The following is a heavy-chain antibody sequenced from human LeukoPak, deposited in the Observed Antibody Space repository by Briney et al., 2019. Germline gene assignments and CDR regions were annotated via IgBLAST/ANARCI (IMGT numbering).Heavy chain of an antibody. V-gene: IGHV4-30-4*01. Sequence: PSETLSLTCTVSGGSISSGDYYWSWIRQPPGKGLEWIGYIYYSGSTYYNPSLKSRVTISVDTSKNQFSLKLSSVTAADTAVYYCAGEVDDSSGYYYDYFDYWGQGTLVTVSS. CDR2: IYYSGST. J-gene: IGHJ4*02. CDR3: AGEVDDSSGYYYDYFDY. CDR1: GGSISSGDYY. D-gene: IGHD3-22*01.